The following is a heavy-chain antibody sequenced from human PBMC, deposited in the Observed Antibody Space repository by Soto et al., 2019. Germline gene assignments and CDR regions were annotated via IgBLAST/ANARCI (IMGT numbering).Heavy chain of an antibody. D-gene: IGHD4-4*01. CDR2: INPSGGST. V-gene: IGHV1-46*01. CDR1: GYTFTSYY. Sequence: QVQLVQSGAEVKKPGASVKVSCKASGYTFTSYYMHWVRRAPGQGLEWMGIINPSGGSTSYAQKFQGRVTMTRDTSTSTVYMELSSLRYEDTAVYYSARAEMATITFDYWGQGTLVTVSS. CDR3: ARAEMATITFDY. J-gene: IGHJ4*02.